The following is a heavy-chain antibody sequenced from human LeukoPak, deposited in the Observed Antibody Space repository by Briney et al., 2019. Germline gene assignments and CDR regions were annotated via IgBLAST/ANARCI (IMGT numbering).Heavy chain of an antibody. CDR2: IYTSGST. D-gene: IGHD2-8*01. CDR1: GGSISSYY. J-gene: IGHJ5*02. V-gene: IGHV4-4*07. Sequence: SEALSLTCTVSGGSISSYYWSWIRQPAGKGLEWIGRIYTSGSTNYNPSLKSRVTMSEDTSKNQFSLKLSSVTAADTAVYYCARTIGLMVYAGMLDWFDPWGQGTLVTVSS. CDR3: ARTIGLMVYAGMLDWFDP.